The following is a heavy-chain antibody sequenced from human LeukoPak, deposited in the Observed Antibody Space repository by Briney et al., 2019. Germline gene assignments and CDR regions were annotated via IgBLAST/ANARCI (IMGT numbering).Heavy chain of an antibody. CDR1: GYTLTELS. CDR2: INPSGGST. D-gene: IGHD4-23*01. Sequence: GASVKVSCKVSGYTLTELSMHWVRQAPGQGLEWMGIINPSGGSTSYAQKFQGRVTMTRDTSTSTVYMELSSLRSEDTAVYYCARVAPYGVVRGYFDYWGQGTLVTVSS. V-gene: IGHV1-46*01. CDR3: ARVAPYGVVRGYFDY. J-gene: IGHJ4*02.